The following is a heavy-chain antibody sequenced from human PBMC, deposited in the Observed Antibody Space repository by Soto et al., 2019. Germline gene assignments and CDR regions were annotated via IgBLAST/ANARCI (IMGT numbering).Heavy chain of an antibody. CDR1: GFTFTNYP. CDR2: ISGSGGST. Sequence: EVQVLDSGGGLVQPGGSLRLSCAASGFTFTNYPMAWVRQAPAKGLEWVSTISGSGGSTFYADSVKGRFTISRDNSKNTVYLQMTSLIVEDTAVYYCAKRPLKFECSYFDSWGQGTLVTVSS. D-gene: IGHD3-10*01. J-gene: IGHJ4*02. V-gene: IGHV3-23*01. CDR3: AKRPLKFECSYFDS.